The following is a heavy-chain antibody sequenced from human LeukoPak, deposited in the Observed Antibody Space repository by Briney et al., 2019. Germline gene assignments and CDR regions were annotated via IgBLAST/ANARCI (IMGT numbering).Heavy chain of an antibody. CDR1: GFTFSSYE. V-gene: IGHV3-48*03. CDR2: ISSSGSTI. CDR3: ARDSSGYYSLDY. Sequence: GGSLRLSCAASGFTFSSYEMNWVRQAPGKGLEWVSYISSSGSTIYYADSVKGRFTISRDNAKNTLYLQMNSLRAEDTAVYYCARDSSGYYSLDYWGQGTLVTVSS. J-gene: IGHJ4*02. D-gene: IGHD3-22*01.